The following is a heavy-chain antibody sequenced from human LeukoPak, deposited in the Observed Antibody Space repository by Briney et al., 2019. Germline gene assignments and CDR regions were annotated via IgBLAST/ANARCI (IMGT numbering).Heavy chain of an antibody. J-gene: IGHJ4*02. CDR1: GFTFSSYS. V-gene: IGHV3-48*01. D-gene: IGHD3-10*01. CDR3: ARAGWFGELYGPLDY. CDR2: ISSSSSTK. Sequence: PGGSLRLSCAASGFTFSSYSMNWVRQAPGKGLEWVSYISSSSSTKYYADSMKGRFTISRDNAKNSLYLQMNSLRAEDTAVYYCARAGWFGELYGPLDYWGQGTLVTVSS.